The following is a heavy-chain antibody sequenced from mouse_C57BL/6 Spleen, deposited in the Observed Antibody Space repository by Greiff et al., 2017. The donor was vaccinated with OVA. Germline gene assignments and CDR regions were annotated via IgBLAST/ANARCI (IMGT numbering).Heavy chain of an antibody. CDR1: GYTFTSYW. CDR3: AALLYGNYRGYFDY. CDR2: IHPSDSDT. J-gene: IGHJ2*01. D-gene: IGHD2-1*01. Sequence: QVQLKQPGAELVKPGASVKVSCKASGYTFTSYWMHWVKQRPGQGLEWIGRIHPSDSDTNYNQKFKGKATLTVDKSSSTAYMQLSSLTSEDSAVYYCAALLYGNYRGYFDYWGQGTTRTVSS. V-gene: IGHV1-74*01.